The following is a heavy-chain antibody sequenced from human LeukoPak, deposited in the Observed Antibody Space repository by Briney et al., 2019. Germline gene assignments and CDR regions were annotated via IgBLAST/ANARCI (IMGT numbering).Heavy chain of an antibody. CDR1: GFTFNSYE. CDR3: ARYGDYSFDY. J-gene: IGHJ4*02. V-gene: IGHV3-48*03. D-gene: IGHD4-17*01. Sequence: GGSLRLSCAASGFTFNSYEMNWVRQAPGRGLEWLSYIGSSGATRYYADSVEGRFTVSRDNAKNSLYLQMNSLRAEDTAVYYCARYGDYSFDYWGQGTLVTVSS. CDR2: IGSSGATR.